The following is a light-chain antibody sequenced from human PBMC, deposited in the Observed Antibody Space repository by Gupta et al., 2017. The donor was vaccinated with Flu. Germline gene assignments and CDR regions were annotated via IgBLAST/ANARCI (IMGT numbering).Light chain of an antibody. CDR1: QSVTRGN. CDR2: GAS. V-gene: IGKV3-20*01. CDR3: QQYGSSLVT. J-gene: IGKJ4*01. Sequence: ELVLTQSPGTLSLSPGERATLSCRASQSVTRGNLAWYQQKPGQAPRLLIYGASSRATGIPDRFSGSGSGTDVTLIISRLEPEYFAVYYGQQYGSSLVTFGGGTKVEIK.